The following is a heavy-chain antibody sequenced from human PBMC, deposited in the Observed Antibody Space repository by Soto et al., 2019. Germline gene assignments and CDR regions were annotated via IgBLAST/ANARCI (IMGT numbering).Heavy chain of an antibody. CDR1: GGTFSSYA. Sequence: SVKVSCKDSGGTFSSYAISWVRQATRQGLEWMGGIIPIFGTANYAQKFQGRVTITADESTSTAYMELSSLRSEDTAVYYCARDLAYYYDSSGYYDYWGQGTLVTVSS. CDR2: IIPIFGTA. V-gene: IGHV1-69*13. D-gene: IGHD3-22*01. J-gene: IGHJ4*02. CDR3: ARDLAYYYDSSGYYDY.